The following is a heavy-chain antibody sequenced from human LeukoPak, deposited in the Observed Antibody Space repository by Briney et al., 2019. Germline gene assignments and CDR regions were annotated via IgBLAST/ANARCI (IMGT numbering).Heavy chain of an antibody. V-gene: IGHV4-39*01. J-gene: IGHJ4*02. Sequence: SETLSLTCTVSGASISSSNHYWGWIRQPPGKGLEWIASINYSGSTYYNPSLRGRVTISVDTSKNQFSLKLSSMTAADTAVYYCARHPDLDYWGQGTLVTVSS. CDR3: ARHPDLDY. CDR2: INYSGST. CDR1: GASISSSNHY.